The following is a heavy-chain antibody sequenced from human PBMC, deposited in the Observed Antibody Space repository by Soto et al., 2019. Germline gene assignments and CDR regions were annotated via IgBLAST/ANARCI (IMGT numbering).Heavy chain of an antibody. J-gene: IGHJ1*01. D-gene: IGHD6-19*01. CDR1: GFTFSSYA. CDR3: AKAPFIAVAGTVYFQH. CDR2: ISGSGGST. Sequence: PGGSLRLSCAASGFTFSSYAMSWVRQAPGKGLEWVSAISGSGGSTYYADSVKGRFTISRDNSKNTLYLQMNSLRAEDTAVYYCAKAPFIAVAGTVYFQHWGQGTPVTVSS. V-gene: IGHV3-23*01.